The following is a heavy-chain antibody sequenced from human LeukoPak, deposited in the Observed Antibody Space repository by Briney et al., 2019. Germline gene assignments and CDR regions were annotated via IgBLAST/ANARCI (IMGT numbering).Heavy chain of an antibody. CDR3: ARDSRRVTAKDFDY. CDR1: GFTFSSYS. CDR2: ISRSSSYI. Sequence: PGGSLRLSCAASGFTFSSYSMNWVRQAPGKGLEWVSSISRSSSYIYYADSVKGRFTISRDNAKNSLYLQMNSLRAEDTAVYYCARDSRRVTAKDFDYWGQGTLVTVSS. V-gene: IGHV3-21*01. J-gene: IGHJ4*02. D-gene: IGHD2-15*01.